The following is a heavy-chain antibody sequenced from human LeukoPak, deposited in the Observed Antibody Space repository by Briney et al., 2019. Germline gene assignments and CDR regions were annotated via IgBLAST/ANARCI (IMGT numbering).Heavy chain of an antibody. D-gene: IGHD6-19*01. V-gene: IGHV3-21*01. CDR2: ISSSSSYI. CDR1: GFTFSSYG. Sequence: GGSLRLSCAASGFTFSSYGMNWVRQAPGKGLEWVASISSSSSYIYYADSVKGRFTISRDTAKNSLYLQMNSLRAEDTAVYYCARVFDRAWYSGYWGQGTLVTVSS. CDR3: ARVFDRAWYSGY. J-gene: IGHJ4*02.